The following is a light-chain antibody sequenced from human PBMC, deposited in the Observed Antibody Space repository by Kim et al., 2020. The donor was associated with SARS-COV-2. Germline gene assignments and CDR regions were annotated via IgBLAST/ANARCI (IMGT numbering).Light chain of an antibody. CDR1: QIINSGS. J-gene: IGKJ2*01. CDR2: AAS. Sequence: EIALTQSPGTLSLSPGESATLSCRASQIINSGSLTWYQQKPGQPPRLLVYAASSRATDIPDRFSGSGSGTDFTLTISRLEPEDSAVYYCQQYDDPSYTFGQGSKLEIK. V-gene: IGKV3-20*01. CDR3: QQYDDPSYT.